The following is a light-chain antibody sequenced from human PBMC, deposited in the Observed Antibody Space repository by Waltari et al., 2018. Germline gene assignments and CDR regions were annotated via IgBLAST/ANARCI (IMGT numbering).Light chain of an antibody. CDR3: ASWADSLNGPV. Sequence: QSVVTQPPSASGTPGQTVTISCSGRRSNIRPNSVSWYQQLPGTAPKPLIFNNDQRPSGVPDRFSGSKSGTSASLAIRGLQSEDEADYYCASWADSLNGPVFGGGTKLTVL. V-gene: IGLV1-44*01. CDR1: RSNIRPNS. J-gene: IGLJ3*02. CDR2: NND.